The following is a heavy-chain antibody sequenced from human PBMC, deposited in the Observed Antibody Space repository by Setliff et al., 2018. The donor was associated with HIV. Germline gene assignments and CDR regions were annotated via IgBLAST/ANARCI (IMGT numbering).Heavy chain of an antibody. V-gene: IGHV3-48*01. CDR3: ARGPEYYDFWSGYNQDIWASDY. Sequence: GGSLRLSCAASGFVFSDHSFHWVRQAPGEGLEWLSYISATGTTVSYADSARGRFIISRDSVRNSLYLQMNSLRAEDTAVYYCARGPEYYDFWSGYNQDIWASDYWGQGTLVTVSS. D-gene: IGHD3-3*01. CDR1: GFVFSDHS. CDR2: ISATGTTV. J-gene: IGHJ4*02.